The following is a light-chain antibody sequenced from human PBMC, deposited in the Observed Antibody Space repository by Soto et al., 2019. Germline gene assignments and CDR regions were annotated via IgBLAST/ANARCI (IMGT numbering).Light chain of an antibody. CDR3: CSYARSPWV. Sequence: QSALTQPRSVSGSPGQSVTISCTGTSSDVGGYNYVSWYQQYPGIAPKLMIYDVSKRPSGVPDRFSGSKSGNTASLTISGLQAEDEADYYCCSYARSPWVFGGGTQLTVL. CDR2: DVS. J-gene: IGLJ2*01. V-gene: IGLV2-11*01. CDR1: SSDVGGYNY.